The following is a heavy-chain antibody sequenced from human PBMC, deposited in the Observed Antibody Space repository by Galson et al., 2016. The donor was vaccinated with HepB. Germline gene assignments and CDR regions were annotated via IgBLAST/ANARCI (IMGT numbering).Heavy chain of an antibody. CDR2: IYSGGST. Sequence: SLRLSCAASGFTVSSNYMSWVRQAPGKGLEWVSVIYSGGSTYDADSVKGRFTISRDNSKNTLYLQMNSLRAENTDVYYGARADYYYYYMDVWGKGTTVTVSS. CDR1: GFTVSSNY. V-gene: IGHV3-53*01. J-gene: IGHJ6*03. CDR3: ARADYYYYYMDV.